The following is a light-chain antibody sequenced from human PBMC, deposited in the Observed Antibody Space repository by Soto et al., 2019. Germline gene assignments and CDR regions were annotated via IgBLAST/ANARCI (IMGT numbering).Light chain of an antibody. V-gene: IGKV1-39*01. CDR3: QQSYSSSLS. CDR1: QSISIY. J-gene: IGKJ4*01. Sequence: IQMPQSPSSLSASVGDRVTITCRASQSISIYLNWYQQKAGEAPNLLIYAAPSLQSGVPTRFSGSGSGTEFTLTISTLQPEDFATYHCQQSYSSSLSFGGGTKVEIK. CDR2: AAP.